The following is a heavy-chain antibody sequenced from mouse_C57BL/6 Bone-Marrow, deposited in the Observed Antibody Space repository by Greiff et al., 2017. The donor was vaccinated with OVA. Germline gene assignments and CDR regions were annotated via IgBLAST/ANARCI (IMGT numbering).Heavy chain of an antibody. J-gene: IGHJ4*01. Sequence: VQLKESGPGLVKPSQSLSLTCSVTGYSITSGYYWNWIRQFPGNKLEWMGYISYDGSNNYNPSLKNRISITRDTSKNQFFLKLNSVTTEDTATYYCARGDATVGYAMDYWGQGTSVTVSS. D-gene: IGHD1-1*01. CDR3: ARGDATVGYAMDY. V-gene: IGHV3-6*01. CDR1: GYSITSGYY. CDR2: ISYDGSN.